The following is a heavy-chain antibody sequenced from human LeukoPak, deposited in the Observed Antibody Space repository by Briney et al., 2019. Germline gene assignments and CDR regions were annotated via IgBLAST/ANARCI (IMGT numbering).Heavy chain of an antibody. CDR2: IIPILGIA. D-gene: IGHD2-21*01. J-gene: IGHJ1*01. Sequence: SVKVSCKASGGTFSSYAISWVRQAPGQGLEWMRRIIPILGIANYAQKFQGRVTITADKSTSTAYMELSSLRSEDTAVYYCARVGVCGQYFQHWGQGTLVTVSS. CDR1: GGTFSSYA. CDR3: ARVGVCGQYFQH. V-gene: IGHV1-69*04.